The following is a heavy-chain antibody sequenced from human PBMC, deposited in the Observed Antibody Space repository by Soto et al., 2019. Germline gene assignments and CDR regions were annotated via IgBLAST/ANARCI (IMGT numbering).Heavy chain of an antibody. J-gene: IGHJ6*02. D-gene: IGHD5-12*01. CDR3: ARDSDSGHDGAYYYGMDV. CDR2: IYYIGST. V-gene: IGHV4-31*03. CDR1: AGILSRERYL. Sequence: NVSAGILSRERYLFCRIRLDPGKGLEWIGYIYYIGSTYYNPSLQSRVTISVDTSKNQSSLKLSSVTAADTAVYYCARDSDSGHDGAYYYGMDVWGQGTTVT.